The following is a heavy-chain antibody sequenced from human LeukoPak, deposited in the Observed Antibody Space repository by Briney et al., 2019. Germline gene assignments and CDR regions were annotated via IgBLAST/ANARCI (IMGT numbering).Heavy chain of an antibody. J-gene: IGHJ5*02. CDR3: AKGRVVAGTKPLTYNWFYP. D-gene: IGHD6-19*01. V-gene: IGHV1-2*02. CDR1: GYTFTGYY. CDR2: INPNSGGT. Sequence: ASVKVSCKASGYTFTGYYIHWVRQAPGQGLEWMGWINPNSGGTKYAQKFQGRVTMTRDTSISTAYMGLSRLRSDDTAVYYCAKGRVVAGTKPLTYNWFYPWGQGTLVTVSS.